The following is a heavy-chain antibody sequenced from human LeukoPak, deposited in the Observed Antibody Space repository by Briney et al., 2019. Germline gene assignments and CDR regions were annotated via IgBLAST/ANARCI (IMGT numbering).Heavy chain of an antibody. D-gene: IGHD3-3*01. Sequence: GASVKVSCKVSGYTLTELSMHWVRQAPGKGLEWMGGFDPEDGETIYAQKFQGRVTMTEDTSTDTAYMELSSLRSGDTAVYYCATTAAFWSGYTHFDYWGQGTLVTVSS. CDR2: FDPEDGET. CDR3: ATTAAFWSGYTHFDY. J-gene: IGHJ4*02. V-gene: IGHV1-24*01. CDR1: GYTLTELS.